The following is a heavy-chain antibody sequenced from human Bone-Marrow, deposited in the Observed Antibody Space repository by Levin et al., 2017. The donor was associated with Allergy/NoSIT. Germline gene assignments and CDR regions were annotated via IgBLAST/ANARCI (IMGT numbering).Heavy chain of an antibody. CDR2: INPSDGST. CDR1: GYTFTTYD. CDR3: ARDKEDCSSTDCDEGEMDF. J-gene: IGHJ4*02. Sequence: GGSLRLSCKASGYTFTTYDMHWVRQAPGQGLEWMGIINPSDGSTSYAQKFQGKVTLTRDTSTSTVYMELSSLRSEDTAVYYCARDKEDCSSTDCDEGEMDFWGQGTLVTVSS. V-gene: IGHV1-46*01. D-gene: IGHD2-2*01.